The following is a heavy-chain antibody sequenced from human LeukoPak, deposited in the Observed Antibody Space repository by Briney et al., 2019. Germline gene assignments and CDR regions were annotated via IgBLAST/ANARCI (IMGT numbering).Heavy chain of an antibody. V-gene: IGHV4-39*01. CDR3: ARHVSSSWYGIVGYFDY. CDR1: GGSFSSYY. D-gene: IGHD6-13*01. CDR2: IYYSGST. Sequence: PSETLSLTCAVYGGSFSSYYWGWIRQPPGKGLEWIGSIYYSGSTYYNPSLKSRVTISVDTSKNQFSLKLSSVTAADTAVYYCARHVSSSWYGIVGYFDYWGQGTLVTVSS. J-gene: IGHJ4*02.